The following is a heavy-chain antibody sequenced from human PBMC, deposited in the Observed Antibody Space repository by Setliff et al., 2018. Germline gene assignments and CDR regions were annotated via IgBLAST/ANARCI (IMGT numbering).Heavy chain of an antibody. Sequence: GASVKVSCKASGYTFTDYAIHWVRQAPGQRLEWIGYMDTGTGKKEYSQKFRDRVTIIRDTSATTAYVELHSLRSDDTAVYYCATGQHSGSWTLDQWGQGTLVTVSS. D-gene: IGHD6-13*01. CDR3: ATGQHSGSWTLDQ. V-gene: IGHV1-3*04. J-gene: IGHJ4*02. CDR2: MDTGTGKK. CDR1: GYTFTDYA.